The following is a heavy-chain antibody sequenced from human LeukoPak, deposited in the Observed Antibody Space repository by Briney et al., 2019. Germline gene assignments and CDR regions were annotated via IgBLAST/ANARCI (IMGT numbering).Heavy chain of an antibody. CDR3: AKDEVAAAGAGAFDI. CDR1: GFTFDDYA. J-gene: IGHJ3*02. CDR2: ISWNSGSI. Sequence: PGGSLRLSCAASGFTFDDYAMHWVRQAPGKGLEWVSGISWNSGSIGYADSVKGRFTISRDNAKDSLYLQMNSLRAEDMALYYCAKDEVAAAGAGAFDIWGQGTMVTVSS. V-gene: IGHV3-9*03. D-gene: IGHD6-13*01.